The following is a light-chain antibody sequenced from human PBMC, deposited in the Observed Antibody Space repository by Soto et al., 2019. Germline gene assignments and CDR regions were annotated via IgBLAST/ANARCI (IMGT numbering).Light chain of an antibody. CDR1: QSVDSNY. CDR3: QEYGTPPAGT. V-gene: IGKV3-20*01. J-gene: IGKJ5*01. Sequence: PNIVTVSRGERAKISVMAVQSVDSNYLAWYQQKPGQTPRVIIYGASGRADGIPHRFSGSGFGKALNVISRRVEHAGFAVYHCQEYGTPPAGTVGQGTRLEIK. CDR2: GAS.